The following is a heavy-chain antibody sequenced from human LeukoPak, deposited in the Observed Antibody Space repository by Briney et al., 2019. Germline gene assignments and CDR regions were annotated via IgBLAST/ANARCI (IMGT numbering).Heavy chain of an antibody. CDR2: ISAYNGNT. D-gene: IGHD4-17*01. V-gene: IGHV1-18*01. CDR1: GGTFSSYT. Sequence: ASVKVSCKASGGTFSSYTISWVRQAPGQGLEWMGWISAYNGNTNYAQKLQGRVTMTTDTSTSTAYMELRSLRSDDTAVYYCARDLRGYGIDWGQGTLVTVSS. CDR3: ARDLRGYGID. J-gene: IGHJ4*02.